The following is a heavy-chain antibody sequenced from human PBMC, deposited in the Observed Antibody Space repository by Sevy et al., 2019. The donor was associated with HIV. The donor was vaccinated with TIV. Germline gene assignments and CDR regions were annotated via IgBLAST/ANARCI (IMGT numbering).Heavy chain of an antibody. V-gene: IGHV3-23*01. CDR1: GFNFNIYS. CDR3: AREGCTRPHDH. Sequence: GGYLRLSCVASGFNFNIYSMSWVRQAPGKGLEWVSTLSFGCGRINHDDSVQGRFTMSSDDSKKTVYLEMNSLRAEDTAVYYCAREGCTRPHDHWGQGTLVTLSS. CDR2: LSFGCGRI. D-gene: IGHD2-8*01. J-gene: IGHJ4*02.